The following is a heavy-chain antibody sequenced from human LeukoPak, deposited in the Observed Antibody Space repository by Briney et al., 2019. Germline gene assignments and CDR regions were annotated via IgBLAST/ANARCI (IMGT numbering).Heavy chain of an antibody. V-gene: IGHV4-59*01. D-gene: IGHD3-9*01. J-gene: IGHJ4*02. Sequence: SETLSLTCTVSGGSISSYYWSWIRQPPGKGLEWIGYIYYSGSTNYNPSLKSRVTISVDTSKNQFSLKLSSVTAADTAVYYCARAPFDWLYKIKHYYFDYWGQGTLVTVSS. CDR2: IYYSGST. CDR1: GGSISSYY. CDR3: ARAPFDWLYKIKHYYFDY.